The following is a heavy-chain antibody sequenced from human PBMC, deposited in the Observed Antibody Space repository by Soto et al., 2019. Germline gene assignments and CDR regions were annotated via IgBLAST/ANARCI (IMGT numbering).Heavy chain of an antibody. J-gene: IGHJ4*02. CDR1: GGIFSTYA. Sequence: QVQLVQSGAEVKKPGSSVKVSCKASGGIFSTYAISWLRQAPGQGLEWMGGIIPLFETPTYAQRFQGRVTITADESTSTAYMELSRLRSEDTAFYYCARDRDDYGSGNYYNRIDFWGQGTLVTVSS. CDR2: IIPLFETP. CDR3: ARDRDDYGSGNYYNRIDF. V-gene: IGHV1-69*01. D-gene: IGHD3-10*01.